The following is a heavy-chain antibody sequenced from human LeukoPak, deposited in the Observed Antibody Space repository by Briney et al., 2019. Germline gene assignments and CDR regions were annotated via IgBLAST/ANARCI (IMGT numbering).Heavy chain of an antibody. V-gene: IGHV3-48*01. CDR1: GFTFSSYG. D-gene: IGHD2-15*01. CDR3: ARATVVVGAPDAFDI. CDR2: ITSSSSNK. J-gene: IGHJ3*02. Sequence: QPGGSLRLSCAASGFTFSSYGMNWVRQAPGKGLEWVSYITSSSSNKYYADSVKGRFTISRDNAKNTLYLQMNSLRAEDTAVYYCARATVVVGAPDAFDIWGQGTMVTVSS.